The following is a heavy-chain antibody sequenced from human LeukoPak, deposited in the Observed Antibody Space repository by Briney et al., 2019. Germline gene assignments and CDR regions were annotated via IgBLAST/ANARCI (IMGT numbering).Heavy chain of an antibody. CDR2: IYYSGST. D-gene: IGHD6-13*01. Sequence: SETLSLTCTVSGGSISSSSYYWGWIRQPPGKGLEWIGSIYYSGSTYYNPSLKSRVTISVDTSKNQFSLKLSSVTAADTAVYYCARLRAAAPFDYRGQGTLVTVSS. V-gene: IGHV4-39*01. CDR3: ARLRAAAPFDY. J-gene: IGHJ4*02. CDR1: GGSISSSSYY.